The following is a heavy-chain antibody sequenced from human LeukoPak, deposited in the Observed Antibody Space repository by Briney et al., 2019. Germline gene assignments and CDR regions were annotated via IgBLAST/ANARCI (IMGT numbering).Heavy chain of an antibody. CDR2: IYHSGST. CDR3: ARDPRYDILIGYGQGWFDP. D-gene: IGHD3-9*01. V-gene: IGHV4-4*02. Sequence: SGTLSLTCAVSGGSISSSNWWSWVRQPPGKGLECIGEIYHSGSTNYNPSLKSRVTISVDKSKNQFSLKLSSVTAADTAVYYCARDPRYDILIGYGQGWFDPWGQGTLVTVSS. J-gene: IGHJ5*02. CDR1: GGSISSSNW.